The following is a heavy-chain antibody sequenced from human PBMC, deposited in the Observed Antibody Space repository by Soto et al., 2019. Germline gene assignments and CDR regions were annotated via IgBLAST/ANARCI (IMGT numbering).Heavy chain of an antibody. CDR3: ASKIVVPAATFDY. D-gene: IGHD2-2*01. CDR2: IYYSGST. CDR1: GGSISSSSYY. Sequence: LSLTCTVSGGSISSSSYYWGWIRQPPGKGLEWIGSIYYSGSTYYNPSLKSRVTISVDTSKNQFSLKLSSVTAADTAVYYCASKIVVPAATFDYWGQGTLVTVSS. V-gene: IGHV4-39*01. J-gene: IGHJ4*02.